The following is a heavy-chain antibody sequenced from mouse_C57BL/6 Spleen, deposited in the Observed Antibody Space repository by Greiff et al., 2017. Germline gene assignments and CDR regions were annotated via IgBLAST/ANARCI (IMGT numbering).Heavy chain of an antibody. J-gene: IGHJ4*01. D-gene: IGHD4-1*01. CDR3: ARPGWDDYYAMDY. CDR2: ISSGSSTI. V-gene: IGHV5-17*01. CDR1: GFTFSDYG. Sequence: EVKVVESGGGLVKPGGSLKLSCAASGFTFSDYGMHWVRQAPEKGLEWVAYISSGSSTIYYADTVKGRFTISRDNAKNTLFLQMTSLRSEDTAMYYCARPGWDDYYAMDYWGQGTSVTVSS.